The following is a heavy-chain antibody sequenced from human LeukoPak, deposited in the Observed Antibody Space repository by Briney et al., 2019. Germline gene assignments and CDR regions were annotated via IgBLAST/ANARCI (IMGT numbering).Heavy chain of an antibody. Sequence: GGSLRLSCAASGFTFSNAWMNWVRQAPGKGLEWVGRIKSKTDGGTTDYAAPVKGRFTISRDDSKNTLYLQMNSLKTEDKAVYYCTNPYYGSGSYSYYYYGMDVWGQGTTVTVSS. J-gene: IGHJ6*02. D-gene: IGHD3-10*01. CDR1: GFTFSNAW. CDR2: IKSKTDGGTT. V-gene: IGHV3-15*07. CDR3: TNPYYGSGSYSYYYYGMDV.